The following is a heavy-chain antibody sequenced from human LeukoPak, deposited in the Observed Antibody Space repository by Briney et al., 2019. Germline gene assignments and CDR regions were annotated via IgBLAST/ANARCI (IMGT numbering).Heavy chain of an antibody. CDR1: GFTFSSYA. Sequence: GGSLRLSCAASGFTFSSYAMHWVRQAPGKGLEWVAVISYDGSNKYYADSVKGRFTISRDNSKNTLYLQMNSLRAEDTAVYYCARDRLQQCLVRGYLGYWGQGTLVTVSS. J-gene: IGHJ4*02. D-gene: IGHD6-19*01. V-gene: IGHV3-30-3*01. CDR3: ARDRLQQCLVRGYLGY. CDR2: ISYDGSNK.